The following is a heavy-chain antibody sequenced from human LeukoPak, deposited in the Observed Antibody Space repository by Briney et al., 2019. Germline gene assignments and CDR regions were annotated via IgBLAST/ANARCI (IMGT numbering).Heavy chain of an antibody. CDR1: GYTFTSYA. Sequence: VASVKVSCKASGYTFTSYAMHWVRQAPGQRLEWMGWINAGNGNTKYSQKFQGRVTITRDTSASTAYMELSSLRSEDTAVYYCAKGSGMQWLVNFDYWGQGTLVTVSS. CDR2: INAGNGNT. J-gene: IGHJ4*02. D-gene: IGHD6-19*01. V-gene: IGHV1-3*01. CDR3: AKGSGMQWLVNFDY.